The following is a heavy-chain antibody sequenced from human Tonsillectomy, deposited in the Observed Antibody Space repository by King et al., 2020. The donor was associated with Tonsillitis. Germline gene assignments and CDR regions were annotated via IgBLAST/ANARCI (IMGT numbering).Heavy chain of an antibody. CDR3: ARITDYDSSGYYYGY. J-gene: IGHJ4*02. CDR1: GFSLSNARMG. D-gene: IGHD3-22*01. Sequence: TLKESGPVLVKPTEPLTLTCTVSGFSLSNARMGVSWIRQPPGKALEWLAHIFSNAATSYRTSLKSRLTISKDTSKSQVVLTMTNMDPVDTATYYCARITDYDSSGYYYGYWGQGTLVTVSS. CDR2: IFSNAAT. V-gene: IGHV2-26*01.